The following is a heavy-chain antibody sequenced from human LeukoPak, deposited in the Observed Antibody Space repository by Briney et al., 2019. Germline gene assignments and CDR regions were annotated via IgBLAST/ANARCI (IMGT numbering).Heavy chain of an antibody. Sequence: ASVKVSCKASGYTFTSYGISWVRQAPGQGLEWMGWISAYSGNTNYAQKLQVRVTMTTDTSTSTAYMELSRLRSDGTAVYYCARGRYYYDSSGPWGYWGQGTLVTVSS. J-gene: IGHJ4*02. CDR3: ARGRYYYDSSGPWGY. CDR1: GYTFTSYG. CDR2: ISAYSGNT. D-gene: IGHD3-22*01. V-gene: IGHV1-18*01.